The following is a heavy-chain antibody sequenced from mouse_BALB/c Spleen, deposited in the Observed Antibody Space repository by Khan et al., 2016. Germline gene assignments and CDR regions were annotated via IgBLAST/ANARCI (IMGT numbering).Heavy chain of an antibody. J-gene: IGHJ2*01. V-gene: IGHV14-3*02. CDR3: ARGYYGTSHFDY. D-gene: IGHD1-1*01. Sequence: VQLQQPGAELVKPGASVKLSCTASGFNIQDTYMHWVKQRPEQGLEWIGRIDPANDNTKYDPKFPGKATITADTSSNTAYLQLSSLTSEDTAVYYCARGYYGTSHFDYWGQGTILTVSS. CDR2: IDPANDNT. CDR1: GFNIQDTY.